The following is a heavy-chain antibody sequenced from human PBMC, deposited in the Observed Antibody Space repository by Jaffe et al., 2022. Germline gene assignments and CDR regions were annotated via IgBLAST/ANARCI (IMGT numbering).Heavy chain of an antibody. CDR2: ISSSSSTI. Sequence: EVQLVESGGGLVQPGGSLRLSCAASGFTFSSYSMNWVRQAPGKGLEWVSYISSSSSTIYYADSVKGRFTISRDNAKNSLYLQMNSLRAEDTAVYYCAREVSHRSWAPHDAFDIWGQGTMVTVSS. CDR3: AREVSHRSWAPHDAFDI. J-gene: IGHJ3*02. V-gene: IGHV3-48*01. CDR1: GFTFSSYS. D-gene: IGHD2-8*01.